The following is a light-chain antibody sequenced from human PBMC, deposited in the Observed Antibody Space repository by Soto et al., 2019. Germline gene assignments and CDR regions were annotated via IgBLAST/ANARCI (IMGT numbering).Light chain of an antibody. CDR3: QSYDSSLSGYV. J-gene: IGLJ1*01. CDR2: ENN. V-gene: IGLV1-40*01. Sequence: QSVLTQPPSVSEAPGQWVTIYCTGSSSNIGAGYEAHWYQQVPGTAPKLLIYENNNRPSGVPDRFSGSKSGTSASLAITGLQAEDEAEYYCQSYDSSLSGYVFGTGTKLTVL. CDR1: SSNIGAGYE.